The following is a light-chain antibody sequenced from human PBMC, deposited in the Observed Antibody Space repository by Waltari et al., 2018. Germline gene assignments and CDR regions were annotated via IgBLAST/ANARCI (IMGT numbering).Light chain of an antibody. J-gene: IGKJ2*01. CDR3: QQSYTMPMYT. Sequence: CRASQDISNNLNWDQQKPGKAPDLLIFAVFTLQSGVPSRFSGSGSGTEFTLTISSLQPEDSATYYCQQSYTMPMYTFGQGTKLEIK. CDR1: QDISNN. CDR2: AVF. V-gene: IGKV1-39*01.